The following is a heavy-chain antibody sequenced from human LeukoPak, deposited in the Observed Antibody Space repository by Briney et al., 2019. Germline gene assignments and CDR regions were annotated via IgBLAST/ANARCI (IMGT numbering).Heavy chain of an antibody. V-gene: IGHV4-59*01. CDR2: IYYSGST. Sequence: SGTLSLTCTVSGGSISSYYWSWIRQPPGKGLEWIGYIYYSGSTNYNPSLKSRVTISVDTSKNQFSLKLSSVTAADTAVYYCARLSDDDPLRKYFDYWGQGTLVTVSS. CDR1: GGSISSYY. J-gene: IGHJ4*02. CDR3: ARLSDDDPLRKYFDY. D-gene: IGHD3-16*02.